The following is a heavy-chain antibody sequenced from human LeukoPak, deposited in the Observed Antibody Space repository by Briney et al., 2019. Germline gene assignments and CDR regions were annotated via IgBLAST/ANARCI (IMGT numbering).Heavy chain of an antibody. CDR2: IWFDGSNK. Sequence: GGSLRLSCAASGITFSTYGMHWVRQAPGKGLDWVAFIWFDGSNKYYADSVKGRFTISRDNSKNTLYLQVNGLRAEDTAIYYCANYCSGGSCSTSFYYYGLDVWGQGTTVTVSS. V-gene: IGHV3-30*02. CDR1: GITFSTYG. CDR3: ANYCSGGSCSTSFYYYGLDV. D-gene: IGHD2-15*01. J-gene: IGHJ6*02.